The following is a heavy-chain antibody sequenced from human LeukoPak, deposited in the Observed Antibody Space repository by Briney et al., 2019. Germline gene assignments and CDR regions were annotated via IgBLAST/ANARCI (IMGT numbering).Heavy chain of an antibody. J-gene: IGHJ5*02. D-gene: IGHD4-17*01. CDR1: GVTFSSCA. Sequence: GGSLRLSCAASGVTFSSCAMTGGRQAPGKGLEWGSSITGTHYTTYNTDSVKGRFTISRDNSKNTLYLQMNSLRADDTAVYYCTKGPNGDYVGAFDPWGQGTLVTVSS. CDR3: TKGPNGDYVGAFDP. V-gene: IGHV3-23*01. CDR2: ITGTHYTT.